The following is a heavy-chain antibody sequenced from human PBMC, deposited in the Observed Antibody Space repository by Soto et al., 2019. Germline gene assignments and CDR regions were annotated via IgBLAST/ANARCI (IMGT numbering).Heavy chain of an antibody. V-gene: IGHV4-34*01. CDR1: GGSFSGYY. CDR2: INHSGST. J-gene: IGHJ6*02. Sequence: SETLSLTCAVYGGSFSGYYWSWIRQPPGKGLEWIGEINHSGSTNYNPSLKSRVTISVDTSKNQFSLKLSSVTAADTAVYYCARGTEKYYYDSSGQTTTGMDVWGQGTTVTVSS. D-gene: IGHD3-22*01. CDR3: ARGTEKYYYDSSGQTTTGMDV.